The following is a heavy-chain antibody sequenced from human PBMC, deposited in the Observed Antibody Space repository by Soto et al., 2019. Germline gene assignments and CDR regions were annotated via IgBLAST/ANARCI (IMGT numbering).Heavy chain of an antibody. D-gene: IGHD6-19*01. CDR3: VRSLGWRDAFDI. CDR1: GFTFSNYW. J-gene: IGHJ3*02. CDR2: IKQDGSEE. V-gene: IGHV3-7*01. Sequence: GGSLRLSCAASGFTFSNYWMSWVRQAPGKGLEWVANIKQDGSEEYYVDSVKGRFTISRGNAKNSLYLQVNSLKAEDTAVYYCVRSLGWRDAFDIWGQGTMVTVSS.